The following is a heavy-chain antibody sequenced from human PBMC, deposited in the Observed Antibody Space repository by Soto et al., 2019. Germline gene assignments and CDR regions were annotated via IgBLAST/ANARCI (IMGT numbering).Heavy chain of an antibody. J-gene: IGHJ4*02. V-gene: IGHV4-59*01. CDR1: GGSMSEYF. D-gene: IGHD3-10*01. CDR3: ARDGYDGSGSPYPAY. CDR2: IYYLGST. Sequence: ASETLSLTCSVSGGSMSEYFWSWTRQSPGKGLEWIGYIYYLGSTDYNPSLKSRVTISVDTSKRQFSLRLTSVTAADTAVYYCARDGYDGSGSPYPAYWGPGTQVTVSS.